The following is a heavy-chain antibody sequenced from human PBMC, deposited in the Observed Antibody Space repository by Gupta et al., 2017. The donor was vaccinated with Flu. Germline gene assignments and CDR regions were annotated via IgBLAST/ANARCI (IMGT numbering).Heavy chain of an antibody. J-gene: IGHJ4*02. D-gene: IGHD6-13*01. CDR3: ARDPGEGPGYSSS. Sequence: EVQLVESGGGLVQPGGSLRLSCAASGFTVSSNYMSWVRQAPGKGLEWVSVIYSGGSTYYADSVKGRFTISRHNSKNTLYLQMNSLRAEDTAVYYCARDPGEGPGYSSSWGQGTLVTVSS. V-gene: IGHV3-53*04. CDR2: IYSGGST. CDR1: GFTVSSNY.